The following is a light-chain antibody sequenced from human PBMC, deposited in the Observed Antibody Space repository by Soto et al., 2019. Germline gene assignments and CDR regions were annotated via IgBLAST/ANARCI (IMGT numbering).Light chain of an antibody. CDR3: QQYNGGWT. CDR1: QSISSD. J-gene: IGKJ1*01. V-gene: IGKV3-15*01. Sequence: EILMTQSPATLSVSPGERATLSCRASQSISSDLAWYQHKPGQGPRLLIYGASTRVTGIPARFSGSGSGTEFTLTISSLQSEDVAVYYCQQYNGGWTFGQGTKVEIK. CDR2: GAS.